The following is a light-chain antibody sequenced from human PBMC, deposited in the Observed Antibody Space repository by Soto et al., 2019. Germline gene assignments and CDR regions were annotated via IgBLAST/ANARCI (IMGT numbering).Light chain of an antibody. J-gene: IGKJ1*01. Sequence: DIQLTQSPSSLSASVGDRVSFTCGASQGIRNDLAWFQQKAGKAPRRLIYGASSLQSGVPNRFSGSGSGTEFTLTIDSLQPEDFAVYYCLQYNDYPRTFGQGTKVEMK. CDR2: GAS. CDR3: LQYNDYPRT. V-gene: IGKV1-17*01. CDR1: QGIRND.